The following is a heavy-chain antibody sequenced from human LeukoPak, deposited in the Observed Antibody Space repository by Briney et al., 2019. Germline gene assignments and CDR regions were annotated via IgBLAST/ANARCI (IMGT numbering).Heavy chain of an antibody. J-gene: IGHJ4*02. CDR2: IRSKAYGGTT. CDR1: GFTFGDYA. V-gene: IGHV3-49*04. CDR3: TRASGGYFGWPLVY. Sequence: GGSLRLSCTASGFTFGDYAMSWVRQAPGKGLEWVGFIRSKAYGGTTEYAASVKGRFTISRDDSKSIAYLQMNSLKTEDTAVYYCTRASGGYFGWPLVYWGQGTLVTVSS. D-gene: IGHD3-9*01.